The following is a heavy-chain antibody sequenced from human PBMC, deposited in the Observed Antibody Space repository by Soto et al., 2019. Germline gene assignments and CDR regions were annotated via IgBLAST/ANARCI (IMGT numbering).Heavy chain of an antibody. D-gene: IGHD2-15*01. J-gene: IGHJ4*02. CDR2: ISYDGSNK. CDR3: AKTRGGPYFDY. V-gene: IGHV3-30*18. CDR1: GFTFSSYG. Sequence: GGSRRLSCADSGFTFSSYGMHWVRQAPGKGLEWVAVISYDGSNKYYADSVKGRFTISRDNSKNTMYLQMNSLRAEDTAVYYCAKTRGGPYFDYWGQGT.